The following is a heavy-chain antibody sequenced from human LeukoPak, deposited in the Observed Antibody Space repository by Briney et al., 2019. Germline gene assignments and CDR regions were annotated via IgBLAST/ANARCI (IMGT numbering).Heavy chain of an antibody. D-gene: IGHD2-8*01. CDR2: ISGSGAGT. J-gene: IGHJ4*02. V-gene: IGHV3-23*01. CDR1: GFTFSGYA. Sequence: GGSLRLCCAASGFTFSGYAMNWVRQAPGKGLEWVSGISGSGAGTYYADSVKGRFTISRDNSKNTLYLQMNSLRADDTAVYYCAKMVREFYTISYYFDYWGQGTLVTVSS. CDR3: AKMVREFYTISYYFDY.